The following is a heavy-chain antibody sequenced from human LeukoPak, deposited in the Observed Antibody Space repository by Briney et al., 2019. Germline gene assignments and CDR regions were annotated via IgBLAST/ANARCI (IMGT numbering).Heavy chain of an antibody. CDR2: IKQDGSEK. Sequence: GGSLRLSCAASGFTFSSYWMSWVRQAPGKGLEWVANIKQDGSEKYYVDSVKGRFTVSRDNSKNTLYLQMKSLRAEDTAVYYCAKGGGYEAQYYYYYLDVWGKGTTVTISS. V-gene: IGHV3-7*01. D-gene: IGHD5-12*01. CDR1: GFTFSSYW. CDR3: AKGGGYEAQYYYYYLDV. J-gene: IGHJ6*03.